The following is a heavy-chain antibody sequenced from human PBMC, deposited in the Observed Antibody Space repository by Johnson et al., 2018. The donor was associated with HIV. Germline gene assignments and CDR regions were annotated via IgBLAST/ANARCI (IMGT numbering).Heavy chain of an antibody. V-gene: IGHV3-30-3*01. D-gene: IGHD3-16*01. CDR2: LSYDGSNK. Sequence: QVQLVESGGGVVQPGGSPRLSCAASAFTFSSYAMHWVRQAPGKGLEWVAVLSYDGSNKYYADYVKGRFTISRDNSMNTLYLQMSSLRAEDTAGFYCAGGALGDWVDAFDIWGQGTMVTVSS. J-gene: IGHJ3*02. CDR3: AGGALGDWVDAFDI. CDR1: AFTFSSYA.